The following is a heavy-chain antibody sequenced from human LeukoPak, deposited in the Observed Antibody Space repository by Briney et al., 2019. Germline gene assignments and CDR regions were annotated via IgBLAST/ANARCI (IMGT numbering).Heavy chain of an antibody. J-gene: IGHJ4*02. D-gene: IGHD3-16*01. Sequence: PGGSLRLSCAASGFTFSSYSMNWVRQAPGKGLEWVAVISYDGSNKYYADSVKGRFTISRDNSKNTLYLQMNSLRAEDTAVYYCAKDVGMSTGEDYWGQGTLVTVSS. CDR1: GFTFSSYS. CDR2: ISYDGSNK. V-gene: IGHV3-30*18. CDR3: AKDVGMSTGEDY.